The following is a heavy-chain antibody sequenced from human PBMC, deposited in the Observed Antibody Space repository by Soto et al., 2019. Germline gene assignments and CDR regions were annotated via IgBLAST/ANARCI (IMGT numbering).Heavy chain of an antibody. V-gene: IGHV4-59*01. J-gene: IGHJ5*02. CDR2: IYYSGST. CDR3: ARAFLGSSWYVDWFDP. D-gene: IGHD6-13*01. CDR1: GGSISSYY. Sequence: SETLSLTCTVSGGSISSYYWSWIRQPPGKGLEWIGYIYYSGSTNYNPSLKSRVTISVDTSKNQFSLKLSSVTAADTAVYYCARAFLGSSWYVDWFDPWGQGTLVTVSS.